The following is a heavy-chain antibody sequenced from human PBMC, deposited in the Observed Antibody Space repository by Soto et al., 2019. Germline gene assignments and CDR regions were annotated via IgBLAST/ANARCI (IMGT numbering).Heavy chain of an antibody. V-gene: IGHV1-69*13. D-gene: IGHD2-2*01. CDR1: GGTFSSYA. CDR3: ARVDIVVVPAAMGSRGYYYYGMDV. Sequence: SVKVSCKASGGTFSSYAISGVRQAPGQGLEWRGGSIPMFGTADYAQKFQGRVTITADESTSTAYMELSSLRSEDTAVYYCARVDIVVVPAAMGSRGYYYYGMDVWGQGTTVTVSS. CDR2: SIPMFGTA. J-gene: IGHJ6*02.